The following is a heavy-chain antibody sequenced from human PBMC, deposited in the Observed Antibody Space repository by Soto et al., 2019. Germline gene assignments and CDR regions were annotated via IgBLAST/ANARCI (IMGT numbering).Heavy chain of an antibody. D-gene: IGHD3-10*01. CDR2: ISSSGDRT. J-gene: IGHJ6*02. CDR1: GFTFGTYA. Sequence: GGSLRLSCSASGFTFGTYAMHWVRQAPGKGLEYISAISSSGDRTYYADSVKGRLTTSRDNSMNTLFLQLSSLRNDDTAVYYCVKDSGYYYGSGSFVYGMDVWGQGTTVTVSS. CDR3: VKDSGYYYGSGSFVYGMDV. V-gene: IGHV3-64D*06.